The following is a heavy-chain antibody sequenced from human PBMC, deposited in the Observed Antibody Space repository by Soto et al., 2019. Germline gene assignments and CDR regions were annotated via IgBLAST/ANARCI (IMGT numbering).Heavy chain of an antibody. Sequence: GGSLRLSCTASGFTFGDYAMSWVRQAPGKGLEWVGFIRSKAYGGTTEYAASVKGRFTISRDDSKSIAYLQMNSLKTEDTAVYYCTRARTGGPYYFDYWGQGTLVTVSS. V-gene: IGHV3-49*04. CDR2: IRSKAYGGTT. CDR3: TRARTGGPYYFDY. J-gene: IGHJ4*02. CDR1: GFTFGDYA. D-gene: IGHD7-27*01.